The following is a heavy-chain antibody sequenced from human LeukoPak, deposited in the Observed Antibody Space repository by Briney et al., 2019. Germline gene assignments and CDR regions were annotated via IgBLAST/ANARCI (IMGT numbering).Heavy chain of an antibody. CDR1: GYTFTSYD. CDR2: MNPNSGNT. D-gene: IGHD3/OR15-3a*01. J-gene: IGHJ6*02. V-gene: IGHV1-8*01. Sequence: ASVKVSCKASGYTFTSYDINWVRRATGQGLEWMGWMNPNSGNTGYAQKFQGRVTMTRNTSISTAYMELSSLRSEDTAVYYCARGGGYPMIFGVVIIQDYYYYGMDVWGQGTTVTVSS. CDR3: ARGGGYPMIFGVVIIQDYYYYGMDV.